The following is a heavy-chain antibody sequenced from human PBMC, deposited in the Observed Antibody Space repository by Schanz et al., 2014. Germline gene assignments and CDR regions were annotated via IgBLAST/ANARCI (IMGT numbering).Heavy chain of an antibody. CDR3: ARHGGIPYYPMDV. Sequence: QVQLQESGPGQVRPSETLSLTCTVSGASISSGGYYWDWIRLLPGKGLEWIGYISYSGSTSFNPSLKSRLTMSVDTSKNQFSLRLSSVTAADTAVYYCARHGGIPYYPMDVWGQGTTVNGSS. CDR1: GASISSGGYY. D-gene: IGHD3-16*01. CDR2: ISYSGST. J-gene: IGHJ6*02. V-gene: IGHV4-31*03.